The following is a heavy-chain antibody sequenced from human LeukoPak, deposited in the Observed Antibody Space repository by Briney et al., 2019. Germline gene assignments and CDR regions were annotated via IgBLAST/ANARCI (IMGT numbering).Heavy chain of an antibody. CDR1: GLTFSIYW. CDR3: ARPNIVVVPAAHAHYYYYMDV. V-gene: IGHV3-74*01. Sequence: QPGASLTLSCAVSGLTFSIYWMHWVRHAPGKGVVWVLRVNTDGSSTSYAASVKGRFTISRDNAKNTLYLQMNSLRAEDTAVYYCARPNIVVVPAAHAHYYYYMDVWGKGTTVTVSS. CDR2: VNTDGSST. J-gene: IGHJ6*03. D-gene: IGHD2-2*01.